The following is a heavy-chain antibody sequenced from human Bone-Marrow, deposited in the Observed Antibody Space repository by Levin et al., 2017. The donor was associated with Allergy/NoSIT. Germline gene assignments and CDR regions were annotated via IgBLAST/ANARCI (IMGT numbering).Heavy chain of an antibody. D-gene: IGHD3-10*01. CDR3: AKDRREWGHFGSASLDS. CDR1: GFAFNSHA. CDR2: VSVNTGST. J-gene: IGHJ4*02. V-gene: IGHV3-23*01. Sequence: PGESLKISCVASGFAFNSHAMHWVRQAPGKGLEWVSTVSVNTGSTYYADSVKGRFTISRDNPNNTLYLLLDSLKAEDTAVYFCAKDRREWGHFGSASLDSWGQGTLVTVSS.